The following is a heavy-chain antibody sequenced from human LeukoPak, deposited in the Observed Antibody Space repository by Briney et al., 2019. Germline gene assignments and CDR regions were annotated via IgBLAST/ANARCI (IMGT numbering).Heavy chain of an antibody. Sequence: SETLSLTCSVSGGSISDYYWSWIRQPPGKGLEWIGYIYRGGTINYNPSLKSRVTMLLDTSKNQISLVLNSVTAADTAVYYCARHWLEAAKTYSYWFDPWGQGTLVTVSS. V-gene: IGHV4-4*09. CDR2: IYRGGTI. D-gene: IGHD6-13*01. CDR1: GGSISDYY. CDR3: ARHWLEAAKTYSYWFDP. J-gene: IGHJ5*02.